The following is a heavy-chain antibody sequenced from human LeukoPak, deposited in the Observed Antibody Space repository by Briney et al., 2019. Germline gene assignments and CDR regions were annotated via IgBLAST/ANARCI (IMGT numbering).Heavy chain of an antibody. V-gene: IGHV3-23*01. CDR3: AKHVGSCSSNTCYFDS. Sequence: PGGSLRLSCAASGFTFSSYAMSWVRQAPDKGLEWVSAIGVSGGSTSYADSVKGRFSISRDNSKKTLYLQMNSLTAEDTAVYYCAKHVGSCSSNTCYFDSWGQGTLVTVSS. CDR1: GFTFSSYA. CDR2: IGVSGGST. J-gene: IGHJ4*02. D-gene: IGHD2-2*01.